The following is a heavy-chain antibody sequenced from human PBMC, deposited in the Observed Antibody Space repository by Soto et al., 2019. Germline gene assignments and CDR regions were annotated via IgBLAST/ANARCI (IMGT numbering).Heavy chain of an antibody. J-gene: IGHJ6*02. CDR3: ARSRRDIVLMVYAPPHYYYYYGMDV. D-gene: IGHD2-8*01. CDR2: INHSGST. V-gene: IGHV4-34*01. Sequence: SETLSLTCAVYGGSFSGYYWSWIRQPPGKGLEWIGEINHSGSTNYNPSLKSRVTISVDTSKNQFSLKLSSVTAADTAVYYCARSRRDIVLMVYAPPHYYYYYGMDVWGQGTTVTVSS. CDR1: GGSFSGYY.